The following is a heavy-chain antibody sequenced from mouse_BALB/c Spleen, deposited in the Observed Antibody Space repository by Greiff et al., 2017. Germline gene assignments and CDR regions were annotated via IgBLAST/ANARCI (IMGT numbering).Heavy chain of an antibody. CDR1: GFSLTSYG. CDR3: ARGGDGPWFAY. CDR2: IWSGGST. D-gene: IGHD2-3*01. J-gene: IGHJ3*01. V-gene: IGHV2-2*02. Sequence: VKLMESGPGLVQPSQSLSITCTVSGFSLTSYGVHWVRQSPGKGLEWLGVIWSGGSTDYNAAFISRLSISKDNSKSQVFFKMNSLQANDTAIYYCARGGDGPWFAYWGQGTLVTVSA.